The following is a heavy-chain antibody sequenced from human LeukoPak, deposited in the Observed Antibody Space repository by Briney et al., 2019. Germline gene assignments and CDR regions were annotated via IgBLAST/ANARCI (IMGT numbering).Heavy chain of an antibody. V-gene: IGHV3-33*01. CDR2: IWYDGSNK. CDR3: AREQRYSSSWYEDYYYGMDV. Sequence: PGRSLRLSCAASGFTFSSYGMHWVRQAPGKGLEWVAVIWYDGSNKYYAGSVKGRFTISRDNSKNTLYLQMNSLRAEDTAVYYCAREQRYSSSWYEDYYYGMDVWGQGTTVTVSS. J-gene: IGHJ6*02. D-gene: IGHD6-13*01. CDR1: GFTFSSYG.